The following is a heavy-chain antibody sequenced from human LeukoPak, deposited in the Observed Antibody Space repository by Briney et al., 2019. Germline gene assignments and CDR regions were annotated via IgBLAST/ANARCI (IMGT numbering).Heavy chain of an antibody. V-gene: IGHV1-69*04. Sequence: ASVKVSCKASGGTFSSYAISWVRQAPGQGLEWMGRIIPILGIANYAQKFQGRVTITADRSTITAYMELSSLRSEDTAVYYCASVLSGIAVAGSFDPWGQGTLVTVSS. J-gene: IGHJ5*02. CDR2: IIPILGIA. CDR3: ASVLSGIAVAGSFDP. CDR1: GGTFSSYA. D-gene: IGHD6-19*01.